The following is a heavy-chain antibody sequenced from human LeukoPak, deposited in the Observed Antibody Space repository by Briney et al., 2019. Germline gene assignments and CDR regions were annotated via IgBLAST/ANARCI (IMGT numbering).Heavy chain of an antibody. J-gene: IGHJ5*02. D-gene: IGHD6-13*01. CDR1: DDSFSTHY. Sequence: RTSETLSLTCSVSDDSFSTHYWTWIRQPPGKGLEWIGYISSIGTTNYNPALKSRVTISVDTSKKRFSLKLSSVTSADTAVYYCARGRPTPIAAAGTDWFDPWGQGTLVTVSS. V-gene: IGHV4-59*11. CDR2: ISSIGTT. CDR3: ARGRPTPIAAAGTDWFDP.